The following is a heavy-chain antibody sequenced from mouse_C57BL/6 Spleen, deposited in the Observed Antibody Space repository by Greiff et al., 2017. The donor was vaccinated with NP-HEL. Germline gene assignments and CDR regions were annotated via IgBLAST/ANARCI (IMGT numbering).Heavy chain of an antibody. Sequence: QVQLQQSGAELVKPGASVKISCKASGYAFSSYWMNWVKQRPGKGLEWIGQIYPGDGDTNYNGKFKGKATLTADKSSSTAYMQLSSLTSEDSAVYCCARMGGYDDDGDWYFDVWGTGTTVTVSS. CDR2: IYPGDGDT. V-gene: IGHV1-80*01. CDR3: ARMGGYDDDGDWYFDV. D-gene: IGHD2-4*01. CDR1: GYAFSSYW. J-gene: IGHJ1*03.